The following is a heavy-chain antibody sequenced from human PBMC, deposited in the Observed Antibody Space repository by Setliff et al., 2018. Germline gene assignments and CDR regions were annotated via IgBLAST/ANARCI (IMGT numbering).Heavy chain of an antibody. J-gene: IGHJ3*02. D-gene: IGHD3-22*01. CDR2: IYPGDSDT. CDR3: ASTLYYYDSSGYGAFDI. Sequence: GESLKISCKGSGYSFTSYWIGWVRQMPGKGLEWMGIIYPGDSDTRYSPSFQGQVTISADKSISTAYLQWSNLKASDTAMYYCASTLYYYDSSGYGAFDIWGQGTMVTVSS. V-gene: IGHV5-51*01. CDR1: GYSFTSYW.